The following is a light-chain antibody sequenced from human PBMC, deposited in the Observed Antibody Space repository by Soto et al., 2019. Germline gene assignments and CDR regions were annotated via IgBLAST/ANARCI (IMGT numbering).Light chain of an antibody. CDR2: GAS. J-gene: IGKJ3*01. V-gene: IGKV3-20*01. Sequence: EIVLTQSPGTLSLSPGERATLSCRASQSINSRYLAWYQQKPGQAPRLLIYGASSRAPGIPDRFSGSGSGTDFTLTISRVAPEDFAVYYCQQFGSSPGFTFGPGTIVDIK. CDR3: QQFGSSPGFT. CDR1: QSINSRY.